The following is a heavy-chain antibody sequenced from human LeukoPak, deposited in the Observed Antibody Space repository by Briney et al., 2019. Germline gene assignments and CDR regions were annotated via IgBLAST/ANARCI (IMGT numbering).Heavy chain of an antibody. CDR3: ARDGRSGWYGGFDY. J-gene: IGHJ4*02. CDR2: INHSGST. V-gene: IGHV4-34*01. CDR1: GGSFSGYY. D-gene: IGHD6-19*01. Sequence: PSETLSLTCAVYGGSFSGYYWSWIRQPPSQALEWIGEINHSGSTNYNPSLKSRVKISVDTSKNQFSLKLSSVTAADTAVYYCARDGRSGWYGGFDYWRQGTLVTVPS.